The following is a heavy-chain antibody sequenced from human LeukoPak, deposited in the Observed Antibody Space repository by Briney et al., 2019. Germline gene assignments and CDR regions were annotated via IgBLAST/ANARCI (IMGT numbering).Heavy chain of an antibody. V-gene: IGHV1-46*01. J-gene: IGHJ6*03. CDR3: ARDAVGFLEWLLVGFSVGYMDV. CDR1: GYTFTSYY. CDR2: INPSGGST. D-gene: IGHD3-3*01. Sequence: ASVKVSCKASGYTFTSYYMHWVRQAPGQGLEWMGIINPSGGSTSCAQKFQGRVTMTRDMSTSTVYMELSSLRSEDTAVYYCARDAVGFLEWLLVGFSVGYMDVWGKGTTVTVSS.